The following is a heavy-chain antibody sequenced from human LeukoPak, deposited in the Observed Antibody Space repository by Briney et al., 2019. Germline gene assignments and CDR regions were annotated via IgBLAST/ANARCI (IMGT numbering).Heavy chain of an antibody. Sequence: SVKVSCKASGGTFSSYAISWVRQAPGQGLEWMGGIIPIFGTANYAQKFQGRVTITADKSTSTAYMELSSLRSEDTAVYYCAREIDSRPATSQADAFDIWGQGTMVTVSS. CDR1: GGTFSSYA. CDR2: IIPIFGTA. CDR3: AREIDSRPATSQADAFDI. J-gene: IGHJ3*02. D-gene: IGHD3-9*01. V-gene: IGHV1-69*06.